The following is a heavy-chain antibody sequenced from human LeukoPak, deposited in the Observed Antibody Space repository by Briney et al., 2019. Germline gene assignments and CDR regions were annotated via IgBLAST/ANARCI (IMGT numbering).Heavy chain of an antibody. CDR2: TSGSGRSI. D-gene: IGHD6-19*01. CDR3: AKNMNSWRDGSGLGDYFDY. Sequence: GGALRLSCAASGFTFSSYAMSWVRQAPGKGLEWVSGTSGSGRSIHYADSVKGRFTISRDNSKNTLYLQMNSLRADDKAVYYCAKNMNSWRDGSGLGDYFDYWGQGTLVTVSS. V-gene: IGHV3-23*01. J-gene: IGHJ4*02. CDR1: GFTFSSYA.